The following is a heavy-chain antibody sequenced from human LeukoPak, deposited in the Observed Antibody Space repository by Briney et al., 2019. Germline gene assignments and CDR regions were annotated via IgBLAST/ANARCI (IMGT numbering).Heavy chain of an antibody. CDR2: INAGDGST. Sequence: ASVKVSCKASGYTFAKYAIHWVRQAPGQRLEWMGWINAGDGSTRYSQKFHGGVTITRDTSASTAYMELSSLRSEDTAVYYCARSILVVPVASHLNYGVDVWGQGTTATVSS. J-gene: IGHJ6*02. CDR1: GYTFAKYA. V-gene: IGHV1-3*01. D-gene: IGHD2-2*01. CDR3: ARSILVVPVASHLNYGVDV.